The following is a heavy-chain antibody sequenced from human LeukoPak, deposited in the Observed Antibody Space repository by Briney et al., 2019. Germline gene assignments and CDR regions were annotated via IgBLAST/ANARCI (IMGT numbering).Heavy chain of an antibody. CDR1: GFTFSSYS. CDR2: ISSSSSHR. V-gene: IGHV3-21*01. Sequence: GGSLRLSCAASGFTFSSYSMNWVRQAPGKGLEWVSSISSSSSHRYYADSVKGRFAISRDNAKNSLYLQMNSLRAEDTAVYYCALGYDILTGRFDYWGQGTLVTVSS. D-gene: IGHD3-9*01. CDR3: ALGYDILTGRFDY. J-gene: IGHJ4*02.